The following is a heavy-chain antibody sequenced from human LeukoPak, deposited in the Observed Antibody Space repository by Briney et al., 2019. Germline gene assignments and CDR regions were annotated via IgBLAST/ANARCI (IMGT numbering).Heavy chain of an antibody. J-gene: IGHJ4*02. CDR3: ARDSTAARPGYFDS. CDR2: INPSGGRT. V-gene: IGHV1-46*02. D-gene: IGHD6-6*01. CDR1: GYSFNNNY. Sequence: ASVKVSCKASGYSFNNNYMHWVRQAPGQGLEWVGMINPSGGRTSNAQKFQGRVTMTRDTSTSTVYMELSSLRSEDTALYYCARDSTAARPGYFDSWGQGTLVTVSS.